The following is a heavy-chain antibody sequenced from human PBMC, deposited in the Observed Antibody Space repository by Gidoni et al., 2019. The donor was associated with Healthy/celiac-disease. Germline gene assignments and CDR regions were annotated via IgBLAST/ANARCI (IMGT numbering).Heavy chain of an antibody. V-gene: IGHV6-1*01. CDR2: TYYRSKWYN. J-gene: IGHJ4*02. CDR1: GDSYSSNSAA. CDR3: ARDQSGSYPGGYYFGS. Sequence: QVQLQQSVPGLVKPSQTLSLTCAISGDSYSSNSAAWNWIRQSPSRDLEWLGRTYYRSKWYNDYAVSVKSRITINPDTSKNQFSLQLNSVSPEDTAVYYCARDQSGSYPGGYYFGSWGQGTLVIVSS. D-gene: IGHD1-26*01.